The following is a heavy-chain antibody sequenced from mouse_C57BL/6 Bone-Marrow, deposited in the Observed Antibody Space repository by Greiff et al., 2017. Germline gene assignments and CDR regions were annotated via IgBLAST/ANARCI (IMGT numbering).Heavy chain of an antibody. V-gene: IGHV1-76*01. CDR1: GYTFTDYY. Sequence: QVQLQQSGAELVRPGASVKLSCKASGYTFTDYYINWVRQRPGQGLEWIARIYPGSGNTYYNEKFKGKATLTAEKSSSTAYMQLSSLTSEDSAVYFCAKLWSDSAYWGQGTLVTVSA. J-gene: IGHJ3*01. CDR3: AKLWSDSAY. CDR2: IYPGSGNT. D-gene: IGHD1-1*02.